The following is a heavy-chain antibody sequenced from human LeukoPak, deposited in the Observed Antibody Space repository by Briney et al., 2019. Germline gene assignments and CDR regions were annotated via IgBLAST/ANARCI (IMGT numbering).Heavy chain of an antibody. J-gene: IGHJ6*03. CDR3: ARNYYYYYMDV. CDR1: GGSVTTYY. Sequence: SETLSLTCTVSGGSVTTYYWSWIRRPPGKGLEWIGYIYYSGSTNYNPSLKSRVTISVDTSKNQFSLKLSSVTAADTAVYYCARNYYYYYMDVWGKGTTVTVSS. CDR2: IYYSGST. V-gene: IGHV4-59*02.